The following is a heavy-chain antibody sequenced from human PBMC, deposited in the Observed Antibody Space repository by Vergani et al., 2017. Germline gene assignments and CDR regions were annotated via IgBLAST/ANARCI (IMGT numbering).Heavy chain of an antibody. CDR3: ARDAGYNWKYYFDY. V-gene: IGHV1-2*02. J-gene: IGHJ4*02. D-gene: IGHD1-1*01. Sequence: QVQLVESGAEVKKPGASVKVSCKASGYPFTGYYMHWVRQAPGQGLEWMGWINPNSGGTNYAQKFQGRVTMTRDTSISTAYMELSRLRSDDTAVYYCARDAGYNWKYYFDYWGQGTLVTVSS. CDR1: GYPFTGYY. CDR2: INPNSGGT.